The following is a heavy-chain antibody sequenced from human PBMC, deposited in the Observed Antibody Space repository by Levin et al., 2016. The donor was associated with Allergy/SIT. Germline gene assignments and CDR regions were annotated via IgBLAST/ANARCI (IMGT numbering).Heavy chain of an antibody. D-gene: IGHD2-2*01. Sequence: WVRQAPGQGLEWMGIINPSGGSTSYAQKFQGRVTMTRDTSTSTVYMELSSLRSEDTAVYYCSSCYSYYYYGMDVWGQGTTVTVSS. CDR2: INPSGGST. V-gene: IGHV1-46*01. J-gene: IGHJ6*02. CDR3: SSCYSYYYYGMDV.